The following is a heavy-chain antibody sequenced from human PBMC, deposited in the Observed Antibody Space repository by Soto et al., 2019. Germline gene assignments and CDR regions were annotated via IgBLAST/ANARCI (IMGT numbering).Heavy chain of an antibody. D-gene: IGHD3-22*01. CDR1: GGTFSSYS. J-gene: IGHJ4*02. V-gene: IGHV1-46*01. CDR2: INPSGGST. Sequence: GASGEVCCKASGGTFSSYSISWVRQAPGQGLEWMGGINPSGGSTSYAQKFQGRVTMTRDTSTGTVYMELSSLRSEDTAVYYCARDQVVVALDYWGQGTLVTVSS. CDR3: ARDQVVVALDY.